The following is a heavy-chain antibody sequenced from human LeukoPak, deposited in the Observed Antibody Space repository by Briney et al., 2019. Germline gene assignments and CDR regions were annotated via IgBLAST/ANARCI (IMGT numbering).Heavy chain of an antibody. J-gene: IGHJ5*02. D-gene: IGHD2-2*01. V-gene: IGHV2-5*02. CDR2: IYSDNDK. Sequence: ESGPTLVKPTQTLTLTCTFSGFSLTTSAVGVGWIRKPPGQALEWLALIYSDNDKRYNPSLKSRLSITKDTSKNQVVLTVTNVDVVGTATYFCAHRGKYLTWFDPWGQGTLVIVSS. CDR3: AHRGKYLTWFDP. CDR1: GFSLTTSAVG.